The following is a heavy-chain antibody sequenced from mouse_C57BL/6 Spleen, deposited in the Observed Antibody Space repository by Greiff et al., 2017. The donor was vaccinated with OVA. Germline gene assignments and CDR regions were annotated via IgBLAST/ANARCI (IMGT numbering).Heavy chain of an antibody. Sequence: EVKLEESGGGLVQPKGSLKLSCAASGFSFNTYAMNWVRQAPGKGLEWVARIRSKSNNYATYYADSVKDRFTISRDDSESMLYLQMNNLKTEDTAMYYCVRHDWDVNAMDYWGQGTSVTASS. CDR3: VRHDWDVNAMDY. D-gene: IGHD4-1*01. V-gene: IGHV10-1*01. J-gene: IGHJ4*01. CDR1: GFSFNTYA. CDR2: IRSKSNNYAT.